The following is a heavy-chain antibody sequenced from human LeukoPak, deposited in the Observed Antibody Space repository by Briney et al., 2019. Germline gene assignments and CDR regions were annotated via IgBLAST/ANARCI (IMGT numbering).Heavy chain of an antibody. CDR1: GGSISSYY. Sequence: SETLSLTCTVSGGSISSYYWSWFRQPPGKGLEWIGYIYYSGSTNYNPSLKSRVTISVDTSKNQFSLKLSSVTAADTAVYYCARVSDYGGNPIDYWGQGTLVTVSS. V-gene: IGHV4-59*01. CDR3: ARVSDYGGNPIDY. J-gene: IGHJ4*02. CDR2: IYYSGST. D-gene: IGHD4-23*01.